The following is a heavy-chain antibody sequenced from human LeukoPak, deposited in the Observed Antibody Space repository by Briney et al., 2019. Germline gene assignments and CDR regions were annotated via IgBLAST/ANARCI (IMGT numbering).Heavy chain of an antibody. J-gene: IGHJ4*02. CDR1: GFTFSSYG. CDR3: ARDLSGYGDY. CDR2: IWYDGSNK. V-gene: IGHV3-33*01. D-gene: IGHD5-12*01. Sequence: GRSLRLSCAASGFTFSSYGMHWVRQAPGKGLEWLAVIWYDGSNKYYADSVKGRFTISRDNSKNTLYLQMNSLRAEDTAVYYCARDLSGYGDYWGQGTLVTVSS.